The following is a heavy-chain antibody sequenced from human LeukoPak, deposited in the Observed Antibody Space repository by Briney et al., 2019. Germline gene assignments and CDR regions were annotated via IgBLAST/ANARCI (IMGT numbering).Heavy chain of an antibody. CDR2: ISYDGSNK. J-gene: IGHJ6*02. CDR1: GFTFSSYA. V-gene: IGHV3-30-3*01. Sequence: GSLRLSCAASGFTFSSYAMHWVRQAPGKGLEWVAVISYDGSNKYYADSVKGRFTISRDNSKNTLYLQMNSLRAEDTAVYYCARDLVVTAYYYYGMDVWGQGTTVTVSS. D-gene: IGHD2-15*01. CDR3: ARDLVVTAYYYYGMDV.